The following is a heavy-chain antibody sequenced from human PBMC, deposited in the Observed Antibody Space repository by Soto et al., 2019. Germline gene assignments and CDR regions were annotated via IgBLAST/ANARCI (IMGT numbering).Heavy chain of an antibody. D-gene: IGHD3-9*01. Sequence: QVQLVQSGAEVKKPGSSVKVSCRTSGGNCKNYGFSWVRQAPGQGLEWMGGLIPMFGVANYGQIFQGRLTITADESTSTAYMELSSLKSEDTAVYYCAGEVGGTGLHFWGQGTLVTVSS. CDR3: AGEVGGTGLHF. J-gene: IGHJ4*02. V-gene: IGHV1-69*12. CDR1: GGNCKNYG. CDR2: LIPMFGVA.